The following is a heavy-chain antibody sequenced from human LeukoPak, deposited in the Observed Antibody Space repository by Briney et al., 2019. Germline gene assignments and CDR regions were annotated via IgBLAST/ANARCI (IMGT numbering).Heavy chain of an antibody. Sequence: PSGTLSLTCTVSGGSISSSSYYWGWIRQPPGKGLEWIGSIYYSGSTYYNPSLKSRVTISVDTSKNQFSLKLSSVTAADTAVYYCARDTLYYYDSSGPHPDYWGQGTLVTVSS. CDR1: GGSISSSSYY. J-gene: IGHJ4*02. CDR2: IYYSGST. D-gene: IGHD3-22*01. V-gene: IGHV4-39*07. CDR3: ARDTLYYYDSSGPHPDY.